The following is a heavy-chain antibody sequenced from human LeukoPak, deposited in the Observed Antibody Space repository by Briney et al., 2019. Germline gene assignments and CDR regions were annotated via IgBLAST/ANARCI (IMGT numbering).Heavy chain of an antibody. J-gene: IGHJ5*02. CDR2: IYPGYSDA. D-gene: IGHD6-13*01. V-gene: IGHV5-51*01. Sequence: PGESLKISCKISGSQLTNNWIGWVRQVPGKGLEWMGLIYPGYSDAKYSPSFQGQVTLSVNASISTAYLQLSGLRASDTAIYYCVRFALTSSLDHWGQGTLVTVSS. CDR1: GSQLTNNW. CDR3: VRFALTSSLDH.